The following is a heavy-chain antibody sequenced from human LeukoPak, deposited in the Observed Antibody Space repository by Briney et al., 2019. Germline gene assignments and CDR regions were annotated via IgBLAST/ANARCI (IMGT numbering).Heavy chain of an antibody. J-gene: IGHJ4*02. V-gene: IGHV4-39*07. CDR1: GGSISTSSYY. CDR3: ARVGYYDSSGYSALYYFDY. CDR2: IFYSGST. D-gene: IGHD3-22*01. Sequence: SETLSLTCTVSGGSISTSSYYWGWVRQPPGKGLEWIGNIFYSGSTYYSPSLKSRVTISLDTSRNQFSLKLNSVTAADTAVYYCARVGYYDSSGYSALYYFDYWGQGTLVTVSS.